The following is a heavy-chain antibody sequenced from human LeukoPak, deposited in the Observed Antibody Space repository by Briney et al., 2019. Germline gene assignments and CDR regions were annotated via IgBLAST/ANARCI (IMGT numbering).Heavy chain of an antibody. D-gene: IGHD3-10*01. CDR1: GYTFTGYY. Sequence: ASVKVSCKASGYTFTGYYMHWVRQAPGQGLEWMGWINPNSGGTNYAQKFQGRVTMTRDTSISTAYMELSRLRSEDTAVYYCARDGSYYGSGSYYKADYWGQGTLVTVSS. CDR3: ARDGSYYGSGSYYKADY. J-gene: IGHJ4*02. CDR2: INPNSGGT. V-gene: IGHV1-2*02.